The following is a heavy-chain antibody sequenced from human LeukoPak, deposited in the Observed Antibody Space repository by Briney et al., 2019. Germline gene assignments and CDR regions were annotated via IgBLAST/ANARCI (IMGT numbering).Heavy chain of an antibody. Sequence: GGSLRLSCAASGFTFSSYSMNWVRQAPGKGLEWVSSISSSSSYIYYADSVKGRFPISRDNAKNSLYLQMNSLRAEDTAVYYCARDYVAWQLLGGWFDPWGQGTLVTVSS. CDR1: GFTFSSYS. CDR2: ISSSSSYI. CDR3: ARDYVAWQLLGGWFDP. V-gene: IGHV3-21*01. J-gene: IGHJ5*02. D-gene: IGHD2-15*01.